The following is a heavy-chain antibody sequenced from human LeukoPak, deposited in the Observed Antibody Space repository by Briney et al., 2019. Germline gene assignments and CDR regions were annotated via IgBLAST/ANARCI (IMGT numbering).Heavy chain of an antibody. CDR2: ISGGGGST. CDR1: GFTFSSYA. J-gene: IGHJ4*02. D-gene: IGHD2-15*01. CDR3: ATGEIVVVAATRKDY. V-gene: IGHV3-23*01. Sequence: GGSLRLSCAASGFTFSSYAMRWVRQAPEKGLQWVSDISGGGGSTYYADSVRGRFTISRDNSKNTLYLQMNSLRAEDTAVYYCATGEIVVVAATRKDYWGQGTLVTVSS.